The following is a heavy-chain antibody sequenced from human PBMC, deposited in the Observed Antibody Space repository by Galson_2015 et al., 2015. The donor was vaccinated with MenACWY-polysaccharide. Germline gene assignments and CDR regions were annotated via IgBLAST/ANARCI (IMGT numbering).Heavy chain of an antibody. CDR2: FGGGGGGTT. J-gene: IGHJ5*02. V-gene: IGHV3-23*01. Sequence: SLRLSCAASGFTFSSYAMCWVRQAPGKGLEWVSGFGGGGGGTTFYADSVKGRFIISRDNSKSTLYLQMNNLSAEDTAVYCCVKDHGGKGWFDPWGQGTLVTVSS. D-gene: IGHD4-23*01. CDR3: VKDHGGKGWFDP. CDR1: GFTFSSYA.